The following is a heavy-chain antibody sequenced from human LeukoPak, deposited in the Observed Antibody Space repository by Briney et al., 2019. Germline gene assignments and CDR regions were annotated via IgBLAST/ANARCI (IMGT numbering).Heavy chain of an antibody. Sequence: ASVKVSCKASGYTFTGYYMHWVRQAPGQGLEWMGRINPNSGGTNYAQKFQGRVTMTRDTSISTAYMELSRLRSDDTAVYYCARDTLYDGSGYYYPHFDYWGQGTLVTVSS. CDR3: ARDTLYDGSGYYYPHFDY. V-gene: IGHV1-2*06. D-gene: IGHD3-22*01. CDR1: GYTFTGYY. J-gene: IGHJ4*02. CDR2: INPNSGGT.